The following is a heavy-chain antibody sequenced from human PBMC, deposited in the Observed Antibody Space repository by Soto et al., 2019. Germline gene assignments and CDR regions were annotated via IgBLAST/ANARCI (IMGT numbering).Heavy chain of an antibody. J-gene: IGHJ4*02. D-gene: IGHD6-13*01. CDR1: GFTFSNHA. CDR3: PKDRGIAAAGLFDY. V-gene: IGHV3-23*01. Sequence: PGGSLRLSCAASGFTFSNHAMSWVRQAPGKGLEWVSAISGSGGSTHYADSVKGRFTISRDNSKNTLYLQMNSLRAADTAVYYCPKDRGIAAAGLFDYWGQGTLVTVYS. CDR2: ISGSGGST.